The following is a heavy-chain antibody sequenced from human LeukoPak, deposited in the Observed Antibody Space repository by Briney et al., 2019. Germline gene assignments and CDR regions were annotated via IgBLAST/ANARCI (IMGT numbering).Heavy chain of an antibody. CDR2: INPHSGGT. V-gene: IGHV1-2*02. CDR1: GYTFTGYY. D-gene: IGHD2-2*01. CDR3: ARDVGEYCSSTNCYASHY. J-gene: IGHJ4*02. Sequence: EASVKVSCKASGYTFTGYYIHWVRQAPGQGLEWMEWINPHSGGTNYAQKFQGGVTMTRDTSITTAYMELSSLRSDDTAVYYCARDVGEYCSSTNCYASHYWGQGTLVTVSS.